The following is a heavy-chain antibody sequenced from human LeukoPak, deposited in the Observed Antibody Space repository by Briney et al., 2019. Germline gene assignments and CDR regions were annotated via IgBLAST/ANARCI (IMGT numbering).Heavy chain of an antibody. CDR2: INPNSGGT. Sequence: ASLKVSCKASGYTFTGYYMHWVRQAPGQGLEWMGWINPNSGGTNYAQKFQGWVTMTRDTSISTAYMELSRLRSDDTAVYYCARAYGIAAAGSAFDIWGQGTMVTVSS. CDR1: GYTFTGYY. V-gene: IGHV1-2*04. J-gene: IGHJ3*02. CDR3: ARAYGIAAAGSAFDI. D-gene: IGHD6-13*01.